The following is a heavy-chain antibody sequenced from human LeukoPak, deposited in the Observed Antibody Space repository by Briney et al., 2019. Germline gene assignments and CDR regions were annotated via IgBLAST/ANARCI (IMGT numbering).Heavy chain of an antibody. CDR2: IDPSDSYT. CDR1: GYIFTNHW. Sequence: GESLRISCKGSGYIFTNHWISWVRQMPGKGLEWMGRIDPSDSYTYYSPSFEGHVTISADKSITTAYMQWSSLKASDTAMYYCARLYGSGTGWFDPWGQGTLVTVSS. J-gene: IGHJ5*02. CDR3: ARLYGSGTGWFDP. V-gene: IGHV5-10-1*01. D-gene: IGHD3-10*01.